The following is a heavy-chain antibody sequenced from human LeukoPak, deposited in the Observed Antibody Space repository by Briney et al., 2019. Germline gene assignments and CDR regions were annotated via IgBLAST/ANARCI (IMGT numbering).Heavy chain of an antibody. V-gene: IGHV3-23*01. CDR3: AKEMDDYVWGRAKNAFDT. CDR1: GFTFSSYA. CDR2: ISGSGGST. D-gene: IGHD3-16*01. J-gene: IGHJ3*02. Sequence: GGSLRLSCAASGFTFSSYAMSWVRQAPGKGLEWVSAISGSGGSTYYADSVKGRFTISRDNSKNTLYLQMNSLRAEDTAVYYCAKEMDDYVWGRAKNAFDTWGQGTMVTVSS.